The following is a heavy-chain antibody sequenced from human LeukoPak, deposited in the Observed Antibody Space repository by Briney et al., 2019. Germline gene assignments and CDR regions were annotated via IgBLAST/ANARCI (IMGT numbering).Heavy chain of an antibody. V-gene: IGHV3-21*01. D-gene: IGHD3-22*01. CDR1: GFTLATYS. Sequence: GGSLRLSCAASGFTLATYSMNWVRQAPGKGLEWVSSISSSSAYIYYADSVKGRFTISRDNAKESLFLQMNSLRAEDTAVYYCARERWLRYYFDYWGQGILVTVSS. CDR2: ISSSSAYI. J-gene: IGHJ4*02. CDR3: ARERWLRYYFDY.